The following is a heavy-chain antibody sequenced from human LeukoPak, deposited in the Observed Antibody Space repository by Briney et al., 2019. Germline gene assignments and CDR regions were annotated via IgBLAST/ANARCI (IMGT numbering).Heavy chain of an antibody. J-gene: IGHJ4*02. CDR3: ARPHDSSGYYYGY. Sequence: GGSLRLSCAASGFTFSSYSMNWVRQAPGKGLEWVSSISSSSSYIYYADSVKGRFTISRDNAKNSLYLQMNSLRAEDTAVYYCARPHDSSGYYYGYWGQGTLVTVS. CDR1: GFTFSSYS. D-gene: IGHD3-22*01. V-gene: IGHV3-21*01. CDR2: ISSSSSYI.